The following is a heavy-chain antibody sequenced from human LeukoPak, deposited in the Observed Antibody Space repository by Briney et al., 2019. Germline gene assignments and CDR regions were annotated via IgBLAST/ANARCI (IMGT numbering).Heavy chain of an antibody. CDR2: INPNSGGT. J-gene: IGHJ4*02. CDR3: AREGGMNGSGYYFDY. CDR1: GYTFTGYY. Sequence: ASVKVSCKASGYTFTGYYMHWVRQAPGQGLEWMGWINPNSGGTNYAQKFQGRVTMTRATSISTAYMELSRLRSDDTAVYYCAREGGMNGSGYYFDYWGQGTLVTVSS. V-gene: IGHV1-2*02. D-gene: IGHD3-10*01.